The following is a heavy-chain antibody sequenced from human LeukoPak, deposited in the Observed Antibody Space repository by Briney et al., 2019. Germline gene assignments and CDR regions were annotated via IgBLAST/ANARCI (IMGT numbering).Heavy chain of an antibody. D-gene: IGHD6-6*01. Sequence: PSETLSLTCTVSGGSISNDYWSWIRQPPGKGLEWIGYIFYSGSTNYNPSLKSRVTMSVDTSKNQFSLKLSSVTAADTAVYYCARGGSSSFQNYWGQGTLVTVSS. J-gene: IGHJ4*02. CDR1: GGSISNDY. CDR3: ARGGSSSFQNY. V-gene: IGHV4-59*12. CDR2: IFYSGST.